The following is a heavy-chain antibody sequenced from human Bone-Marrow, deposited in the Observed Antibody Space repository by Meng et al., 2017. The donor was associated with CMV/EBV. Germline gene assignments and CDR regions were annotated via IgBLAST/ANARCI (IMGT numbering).Heavy chain of an antibody. CDR3: ARERDGGWFDY. V-gene: IGHV4-34*01. CDR2: INHSGST. D-gene: IGHD6-19*01. CDR1: GGSFSGYY. J-gene: IGHJ4*02. Sequence: SETLSLTCAVYGGSFSGYYWSWIRQPPGKGLEWIGEINHSGSTNYNPSPKSRVTISVDTSKNQFSLKLSSVTAADTAGYYCARERDGGWFDYWGQGTLVTVSS.